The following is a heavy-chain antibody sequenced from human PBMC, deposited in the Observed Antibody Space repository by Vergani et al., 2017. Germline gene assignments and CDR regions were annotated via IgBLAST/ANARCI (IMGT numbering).Heavy chain of an antibody. CDR1: GGSLSSGDYY. Sequence: QVQLQESGPGLVKPSQTLSLTCTVSGGSLSSGDYYWGWIRPPPGKGLEWIGYIYYSGITYYNPCLNSRVTISVDTSKNQFSLKLSSVTAADTAWYYCARSSTRIFESIVVVTAPYYFDYWGQGTLVTVSS. D-gene: IGHD2-21*02. CDR2: IYYSGIT. J-gene: IGHJ4*02. V-gene: IGHV4-30-4*08. CDR3: ARSSTRIFESIVVVTAPYYFDY.